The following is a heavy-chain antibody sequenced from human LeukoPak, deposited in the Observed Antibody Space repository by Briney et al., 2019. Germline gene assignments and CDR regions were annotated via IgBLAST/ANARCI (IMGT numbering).Heavy chain of an antibody. V-gene: IGHV4-61*02. CDR1: GGSISSGSYY. Sequence: PSETLSLTCTVSGGSISSGSYYWSWIRQPAGKGLEWIGRIYTSGSTNYNPSLKSRVTISVDTSKNQFSLKLSSVTAADTAVYYCAREYYYDSTGYYPGRYFDDWGQGTLVTVSS. D-gene: IGHD3-22*01. CDR2: IYTSGST. CDR3: AREYYYDSTGYYPGRYFDD. J-gene: IGHJ4*02.